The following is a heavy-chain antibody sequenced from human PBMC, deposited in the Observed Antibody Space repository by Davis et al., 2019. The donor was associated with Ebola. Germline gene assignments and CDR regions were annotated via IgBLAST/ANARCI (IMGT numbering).Heavy chain of an antibody. CDR3: ARAVYGVNGFDL. D-gene: IGHD2-8*01. CDR2: VNTNSGTP. Sequence: ASVKVSCKASGYSFSRQSLNWVRQAPGQGLEWMAWVNTNSGTPTHAPGFTGRFVFSLDTSVTTAYLEISSLKIEDTAIYYCARAVYGVNGFDLWGQGTMLTVSS. CDR1: GYSFSRQS. V-gene: IGHV7-4-1*02. J-gene: IGHJ3*01.